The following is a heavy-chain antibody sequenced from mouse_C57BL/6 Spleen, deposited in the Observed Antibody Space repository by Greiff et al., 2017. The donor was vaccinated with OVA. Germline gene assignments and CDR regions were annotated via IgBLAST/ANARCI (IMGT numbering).Heavy chain of an antibody. CDR1: GYTFTSYG. J-gene: IGHJ4*01. D-gene: IGHD1-1*01. CDR2: IYPRSGNT. Sequence: QVQLQQSGAELARPGASVKLSCKASGYTFTSYGISWVKQRTGQGLEWIGEIYPRSGNTYYNEQFKGKATLTADKSSSTAYMELRSLTSEDSAVYFCARGHYYGSSYDYAMDYWGQGTSVTVSS. CDR3: ARGHYYGSSYDYAMDY. V-gene: IGHV1-81*01.